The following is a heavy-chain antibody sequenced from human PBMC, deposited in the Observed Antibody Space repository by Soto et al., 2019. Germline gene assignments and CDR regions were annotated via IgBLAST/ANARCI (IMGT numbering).Heavy chain of an antibody. CDR1: GFTFNIYG. CDR2: ISPYNDNK. V-gene: IGHV1-18*01. Sequence: ASVKVSCKASGFTFNIYGISWVRQAPGQGLEWMGWISPYNDNKKYAQNFQGRVTMTTDTSTSTAYMELTSLRSDDTAVYYCARELSALGTIDFWGQGTLVTVSS. J-gene: IGHJ4*02. D-gene: IGHD1-7*01. CDR3: ARELSALGTIDF.